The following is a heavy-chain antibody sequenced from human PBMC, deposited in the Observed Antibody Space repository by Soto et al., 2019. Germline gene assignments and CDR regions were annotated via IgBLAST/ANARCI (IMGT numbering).Heavy chain of an antibody. CDR2: IKQDGSEK. J-gene: IGHJ4*02. CDR1: GFTFSSYW. V-gene: IGHV3-7*03. Sequence: SLRLSCAASGFTFSSYWMSWVRQAPGKGLEWVANIKQDGSEKYYVDSVKGRFTISRDNAKNSLYLQMNSLRAEDTAVYYCARDYPNTYYDYVWGSYRYGYYFDYWGQGTLVTVSS. D-gene: IGHD3-16*02. CDR3: ARDYPNTYYDYVWGSYRYGYYFDY.